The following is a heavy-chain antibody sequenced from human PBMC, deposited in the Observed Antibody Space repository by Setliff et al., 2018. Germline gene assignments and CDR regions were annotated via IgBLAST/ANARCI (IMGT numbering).Heavy chain of an antibody. CDR1: GGSISSGGYY. J-gene: IGHJ4*02. V-gene: IGHV4-39*07. CDR3: AKYPSKLPELGIYGRFDY. CDR2: IYYTGIT. Sequence: PSETLSLTCTVSGGSISSGGYYWSWIRQHPGKGLEWIGNIYYTGITYYNPSLKSRVTISVDTSKNQFSLKLTSVTAADTAVYYCAKYPSKLPELGIYGRFDYWGQGTPVTVSS. D-gene: IGHD7-27*01.